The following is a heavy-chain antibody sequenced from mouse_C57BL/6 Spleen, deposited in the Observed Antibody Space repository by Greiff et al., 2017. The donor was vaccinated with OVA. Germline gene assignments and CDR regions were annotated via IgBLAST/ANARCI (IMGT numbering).Heavy chain of an antibody. CDR3: AKDYGSSYDWYFDV. J-gene: IGHJ1*03. D-gene: IGHD1-1*01. Sequence: QVQLQQPGTELVKPGASVKLSCKASGYTFTSYWMHWVKPRPGQGLEWIGNINPSNGGTNYNETFKSKATLTVDKSSSTAYMQLSSLTSEDSAVYYCAKDYGSSYDWYFDVWGTGTTVTVSS. CDR1: GYTFTSYW. V-gene: IGHV1-53*01. CDR2: INPSNGGT.